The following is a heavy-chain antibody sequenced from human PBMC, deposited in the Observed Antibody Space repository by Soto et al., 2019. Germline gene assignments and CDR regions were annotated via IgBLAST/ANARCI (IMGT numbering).Heavy chain of an antibody. D-gene: IGHD6-6*01. J-gene: IGHJ4*02. V-gene: IGHV1-2*04. Sequence: QVQLVQSGAEVKKPGASVKVSCKACGYTFTGYYMHWVRQAPGQGLEWMGWMNPNSGGTNYAQKFQGWATTTSDTSIRTAYMELSRLRSDDTAVYYFARAHSSSSEFDYWGQGTLVTVSS. CDR3: ARAHSSSSEFDY. CDR1: GYTFTGYY. CDR2: MNPNSGGT.